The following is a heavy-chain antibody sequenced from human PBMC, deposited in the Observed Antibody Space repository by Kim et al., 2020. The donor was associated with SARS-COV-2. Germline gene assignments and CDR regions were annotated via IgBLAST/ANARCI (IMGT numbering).Heavy chain of an antibody. Sequence: GGSLRLSCAASGFTFDDYAMHWVRQAPGKGLEWVSGISWNSGSIGYADSVKGRFTISRDNAKNSLYLQMNSLRAEDTALYYCAKDMGQQLWGKNYYYYGMDVWGQGTTVTVSS. CDR2: ISWNSGSI. CDR1: GFTFDDYA. CDR3: AKDMGQQLWGKNYYYYGMDV. D-gene: IGHD6-13*01. V-gene: IGHV3-9*01. J-gene: IGHJ6*02.